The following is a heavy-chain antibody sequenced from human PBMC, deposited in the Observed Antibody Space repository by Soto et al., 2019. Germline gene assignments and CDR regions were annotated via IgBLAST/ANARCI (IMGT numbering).Heavy chain of an antibody. J-gene: IGHJ6*02. D-gene: IGHD2-21*01. V-gene: IGHV3-23*01. CDR2: ISGNVRTT. Sequence: PGGSLRLSCVGSRFVFSSYAMSWVRQTPGKGLAWVAGISGNVRTTDYAAPVKGRFTISRDNSKNTLYLQMNSLRVEDTAVYYCAKVYSTDINVLVPSYGSAIWGHGTTVTVSS. CDR3: AKVYSTDINVLVPSYGSAI. CDR1: RFVFSSYA.